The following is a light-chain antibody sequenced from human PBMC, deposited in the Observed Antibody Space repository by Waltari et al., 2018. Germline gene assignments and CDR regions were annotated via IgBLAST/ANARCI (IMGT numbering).Light chain of an antibody. Sequence: EIVLTKSPATLSLSPGERATLSCRASQSVSSYLAWYQQKPGQAPRLLIYDASNRATGIPARFSGSGSGTDFTLTISSLEPEYFAVYYCQQRSNWPLLTFGGGTKVEIK. CDR2: DAS. V-gene: IGKV3-11*01. CDR1: QSVSSY. J-gene: IGKJ4*01. CDR3: QQRSNWPLLT.